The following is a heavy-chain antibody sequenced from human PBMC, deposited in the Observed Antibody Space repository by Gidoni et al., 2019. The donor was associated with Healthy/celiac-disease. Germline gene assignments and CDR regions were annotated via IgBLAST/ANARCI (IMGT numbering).Heavy chain of an antibody. J-gene: IGHJ6*02. V-gene: IGHV3-33*01. Sequence: SSRVLLRSRQDPGKGLEWVAVIWYDGSNKYYADSVKGRFTISRDNSKNTLYLQMNSLRAEDTAVYYCARGRHHCSSTSCYAPYYYYYGMDVWGQGTTVTVSS. D-gene: IGHD2-2*01. CDR3: ARGRHHCSSTSCYAPYYYYYGMDV. CDR2: IWYDGSNK. CDR1: SSRV.